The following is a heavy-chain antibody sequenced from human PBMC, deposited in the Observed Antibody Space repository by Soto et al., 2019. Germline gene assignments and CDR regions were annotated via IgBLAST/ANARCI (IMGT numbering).Heavy chain of an antibody. CDR1: GDSIKTETW. V-gene: IGHV4-4*02. Sequence: QVHLQESGPGLVKPSETLSLTCAVSGDSIKTETWWSWLRQLPGTGLEWSGEINHTGDANANPALRSRVSMSVDRTKNQFFLNLRSVSAADMAVDFCAREGRLHWFESWGQGTLVTVSS. CDR3: AREGRLHWFES. J-gene: IGHJ5*01. CDR2: INHTGDA.